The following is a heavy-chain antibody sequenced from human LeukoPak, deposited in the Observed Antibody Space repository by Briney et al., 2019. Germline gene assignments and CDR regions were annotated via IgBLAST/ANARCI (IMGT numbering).Heavy chain of an antibody. J-gene: IGHJ6*02. D-gene: IGHD2-2*01. CDR1: GYTLTELS. Sequence: ASVKVSCKVSGYTLTELSMHWARQAPGKGLEWMGGFDPEDGETIYAQNFQGRVTMTEDTSTDTAYMELSSLRSEDTAVYYCATSRIAVVPAAMGTGQYYYYGMDVWGQGTTVTVSS. V-gene: IGHV1-24*01. CDR3: ATSRIAVVPAAMGTGQYYYYGMDV. CDR2: FDPEDGET.